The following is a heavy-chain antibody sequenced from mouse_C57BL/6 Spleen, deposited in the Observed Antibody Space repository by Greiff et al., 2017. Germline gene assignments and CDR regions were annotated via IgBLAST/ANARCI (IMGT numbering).Heavy chain of an antibody. Sequence: QVQLQQPGAELVRPGSSVKLSCKASGYTFTSYWMHWVKQRPIQGLEWIGNIDPSDSEPHYNQKFKDKATLTVDKSSSTAYMQLSSLTSEDSAVYYSARWGGPYYFDYWGQGTTLTVSS. CDR2: IDPSDSEP. CDR1: GYTFTSYW. V-gene: IGHV1-52*01. J-gene: IGHJ2*01. CDR3: ARWGGPYYFDY.